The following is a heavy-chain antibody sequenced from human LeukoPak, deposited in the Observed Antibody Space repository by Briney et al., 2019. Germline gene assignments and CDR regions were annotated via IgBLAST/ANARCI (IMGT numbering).Heavy chain of an antibody. V-gene: IGHV3-73*01. Sequence: GGSLRLSCAASGFTFSGAAIHWVRQASGKGLEWVGRIRSKVNNYATAYAESVKGRFTFSRDDSKNTAYLQMKSLKAEDTAVYYCARALFPPYQLLHSLYFDYWGQGTLVTVSS. CDR3: ARALFPPYQLLHSLYFDY. D-gene: IGHD2-2*01. CDR2: IRSKVNNYAT. CDR1: GFTFSGAA. J-gene: IGHJ4*02.